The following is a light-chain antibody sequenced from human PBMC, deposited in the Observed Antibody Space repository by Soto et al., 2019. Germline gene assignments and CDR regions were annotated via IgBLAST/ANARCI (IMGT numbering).Light chain of an antibody. V-gene: IGKV3-20*01. CDR2: GAS. CDR1: QSVSSY. Sequence: EIVLPQSPATLSLSPGERATLSCRASQSVSSYLAWYQQKPGQAPRLLICGASTRATGIPDRFSGSGSGTDFTLTISRLEPEDFAVYYCQQYGSSGTFGQGTKVDNK. J-gene: IGKJ1*01. CDR3: QQYGSSGT.